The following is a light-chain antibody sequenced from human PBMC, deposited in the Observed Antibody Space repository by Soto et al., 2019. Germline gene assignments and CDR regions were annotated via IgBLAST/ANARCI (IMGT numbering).Light chain of an antibody. J-gene: IGKJ2*01. V-gene: IGKV1-39*01. CDR1: QSVTNY. Sequence: DIQMTQSPSSLSASVGDGVTITCRASQSVTNYLNWYQQKPGKAPILLIYSASTLQSGVPSRFSGSGSGTDFTLTISTLQPEDFATYFCQQSYDTRMYTFGQGTKLEI. CDR3: QQSYDTRMYT. CDR2: SAS.